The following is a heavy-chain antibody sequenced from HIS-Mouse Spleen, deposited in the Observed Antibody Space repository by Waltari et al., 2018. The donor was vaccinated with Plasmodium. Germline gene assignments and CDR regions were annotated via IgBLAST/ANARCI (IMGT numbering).Heavy chain of an antibody. CDR2: ISSSSSYI. V-gene: IGHV3-21*01. J-gene: IGHJ4*02. D-gene: IGHD6-13*01. Sequence: EVQLVESGGGLVKPGGSLRLPGAASGFTFSSYSMNWVRQAPGKGLELVSSISSSSSYIYYADSVKGRFTISRDNAKNSLYLQMNSLRAEDTAVYYCARDRSAAALLGYWGQGTLVTVSS. CDR1: GFTFSSYS. CDR3: ARDRSAAALLGY.